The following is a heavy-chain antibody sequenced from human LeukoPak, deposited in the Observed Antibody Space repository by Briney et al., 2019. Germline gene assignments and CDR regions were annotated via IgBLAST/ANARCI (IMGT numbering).Heavy chain of an antibody. CDR2: ISSSGSTI. CDR3: ARWGPGQTQFDY. Sequence: PGGSLRLSCAASGFTFSSYEMNWVRQAPGKGLEWVSYISSSGSTIYYADSVKGRFTISRGNAKNSLYLQMNSLRAEDTAVYYCARWGPGQTQFDYWGQGTLVTVSS. J-gene: IGHJ4*02. CDR1: GFTFSSYE. D-gene: IGHD3-16*01. V-gene: IGHV3-48*03.